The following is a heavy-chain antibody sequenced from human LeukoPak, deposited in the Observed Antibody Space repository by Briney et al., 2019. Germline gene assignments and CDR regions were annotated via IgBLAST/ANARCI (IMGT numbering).Heavy chain of an antibody. D-gene: IGHD2-2*01. CDR2: FDPGDGET. CDR3: ATVRLHCSSTSCVDY. Sequence: ASVKVSCKVSGYTLTELSMHWVRQAPGKGLEWMGGFDPGDGETIYAQKFQGRVTMTEDTSTDTAYMELSSLRSEDTAVYYCATVRLHCSSTSCVDYWAQRTLVTVSS. V-gene: IGHV1-24*01. J-gene: IGHJ4*02. CDR1: GYTLTELS.